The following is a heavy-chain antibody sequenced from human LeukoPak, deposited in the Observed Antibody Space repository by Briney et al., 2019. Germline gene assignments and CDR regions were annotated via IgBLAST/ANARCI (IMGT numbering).Heavy chain of an antibody. CDR3: ASQAAHAPYNWFDP. J-gene: IGHJ5*02. D-gene: IGHD2-15*01. Sequence: ASVKVSCKASGYTFTGYYMHWVRQAPGQGLEWMGWINPNSGGTNYAQKFQGRVTMTRDTSISTAYMELSRLRSDDTAVYYCASQAAHAPYNWFDPWGQGTLVTVSS. CDR2: INPNSGGT. CDR1: GYTFTGYY. V-gene: IGHV1-2*02.